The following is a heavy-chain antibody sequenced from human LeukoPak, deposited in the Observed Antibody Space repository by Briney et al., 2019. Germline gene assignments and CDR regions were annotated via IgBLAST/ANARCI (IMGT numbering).Heavy chain of an antibody. CDR1: GYTFTSYD. J-gene: IGHJ5*02. CDR3: ARGVGYCSGGSCYYNWVDP. D-gene: IGHD2-15*01. Sequence: ASVRVSCKASGYTFTSYDINWVRQATGQGLEWMGWMNPNSGNTGYAQKFQGRVTMTRNTSISTAYMELSSLRSEDTAVYYCARGVGYCSGGSCYYNWVDPWGQGTLVTVSS. CDR2: MNPNSGNT. V-gene: IGHV1-8*01.